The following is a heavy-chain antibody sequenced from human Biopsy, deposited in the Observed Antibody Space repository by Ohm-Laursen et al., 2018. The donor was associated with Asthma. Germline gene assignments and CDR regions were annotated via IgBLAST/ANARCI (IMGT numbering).Heavy chain of an antibody. Sequence: SSVKVSCKGPGGTFDIYPISWVRQAPGQGLEWMGGLIPVLGTPDHAQMFEGRVTITADESTSTAYMELSSLSSEDTAVYYCARGYSGSDRIVYYYSGLEVWGQGTAVTVSS. CDR3: ARGYSGSDRIVYYYSGLEV. CDR2: LIPVLGTP. CDR1: GGTFDIYP. J-gene: IGHJ6*02. V-gene: IGHV1-69*01. D-gene: IGHD5-12*01.